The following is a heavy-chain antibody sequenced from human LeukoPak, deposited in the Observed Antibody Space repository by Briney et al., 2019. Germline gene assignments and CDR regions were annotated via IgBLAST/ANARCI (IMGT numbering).Heavy chain of an antibody. CDR1: GFTFSNYC. J-gene: IGHJ4*02. CDR2: IKPDGTET. CDR3: VFRKMSLPY. V-gene: IGHV3-7*01. Sequence: GGSLRLSCAASGFTFSNYCXXXXXQAPXXXLEWVTNIKPDGTETQYMDSVKGRFTXXRXXAKSTLYLQTNSLRAEDTAVYYCVFRKMSLPYWGQGTLVTVS. D-gene: IGHD1-14*01.